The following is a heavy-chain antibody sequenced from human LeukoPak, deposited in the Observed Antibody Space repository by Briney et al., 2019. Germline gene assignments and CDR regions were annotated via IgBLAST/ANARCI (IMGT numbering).Heavy chain of an antibody. CDR2: IYYSGST. V-gene: IGHV4-59*01. CDR1: GGSISSYY. CDR3: ARSKRFGSSWYDGVDY. J-gene: IGHJ4*02. D-gene: IGHD6-13*01. Sequence: PSETLSLTCTVSGGSISSYYWSWIRQPPGKGLEWIGYIYYSGSTNYNPSLKSRVTISVDTSKNQFSLKLSSVTAADTAVYYCARSKRFGSSWYDGVDYWGQGTLVTVSS.